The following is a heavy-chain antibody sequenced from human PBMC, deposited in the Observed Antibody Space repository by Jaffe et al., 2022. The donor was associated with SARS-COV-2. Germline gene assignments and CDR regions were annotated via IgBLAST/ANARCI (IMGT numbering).Heavy chain of an antibody. CDR3: AKSKHVDSSGYYFFDY. CDR2: ISGSGGST. D-gene: IGHD3-22*01. J-gene: IGHJ4*02. V-gene: IGHV3-23*01. Sequence: EVQLLESGGGLVQPGGSLRLSCAASGFTFSSYAMSWVRQAPGKGLEWVSAISGSGGSTYYADSVKGRFTISRDNSKNTLYLQMNSLRAEDTAVYYCAKSKHVDSSGYYFFDYWGQGTLVTVSS. CDR1: GFTFSSYA.